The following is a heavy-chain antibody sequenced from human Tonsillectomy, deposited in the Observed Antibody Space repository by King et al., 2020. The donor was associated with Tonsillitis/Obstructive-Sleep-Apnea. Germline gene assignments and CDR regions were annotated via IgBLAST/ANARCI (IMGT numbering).Heavy chain of an antibody. Sequence: VQLVESGGGVVQPGRSLRLSCAASGFTFNIYAMHWVRQAPGKGLEWVAVVSNDGSIIYYADSVKGRFTISRDNSKNTLYLQMNSLRAEDTALYYCAKDSGQEYYCDRDVWGRGTTVTVSS. D-gene: IGHD3-10*01. J-gene: IGHJ6*02. CDR1: GFTFNIYA. CDR2: VSNDGSII. V-gene: IGHV3-30*18. CDR3: AKDSGQEYYCDRDV.